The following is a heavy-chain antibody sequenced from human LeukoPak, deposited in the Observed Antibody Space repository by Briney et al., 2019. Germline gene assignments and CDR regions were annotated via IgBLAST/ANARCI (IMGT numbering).Heavy chain of an antibody. CDR2: ISWNSGSI. CDR1: GFTFSDYY. D-gene: IGHD3-16*01. V-gene: IGHV3-9*01. Sequence: PGGSLRLSCAASGFTFSDYYMSWIRQAPGKGLEWVSGISWNSGSIGYADSVKGRFTISRDNAKNSLYLQMNSLRAEDTALYYCAKDMGAYYYYGMDVWGQGTTVTVSS. CDR3: AKDMGAYYYYGMDV. J-gene: IGHJ6*02.